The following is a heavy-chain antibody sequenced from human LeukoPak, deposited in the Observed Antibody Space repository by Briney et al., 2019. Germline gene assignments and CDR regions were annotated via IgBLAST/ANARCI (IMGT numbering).Heavy chain of an antibody. CDR3: ARDTYYDFWSGFLSHFDY. Sequence: GGSLRLSCAASGFTFSSYWMHWVRQAPGKGLVWVSRINSDGSSTSYADSVKGRFTISRDNAKNTLYLQINSLRAEDTAVYYCARDTYYDFWSGFLSHFDYWGQGTLVTVSS. CDR1: GFTFSSYW. J-gene: IGHJ4*02. D-gene: IGHD3-3*01. V-gene: IGHV3-74*01. CDR2: INSDGSST.